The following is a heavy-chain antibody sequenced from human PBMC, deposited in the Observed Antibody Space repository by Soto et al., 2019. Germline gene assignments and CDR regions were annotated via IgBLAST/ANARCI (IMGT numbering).Heavy chain of an antibody. J-gene: IGHJ4*02. V-gene: IGHV4-31*03. CDR3: ARTFYYGSGTSDY. D-gene: IGHD3-10*01. CDR2: IYYSGSA. CDR1: GGSISSGDSS. Sequence: QVQLQESGPGLVKPSQTLSLTCTVSGGSISSGDSSCTWIRQHPGTGLEWIGYIYYSGSAYYNPSLKSRVTISVHTSRRQCLLKLSSVTAADMAVYYCARTFYYGSGTSDYCGQGTLVTVSS.